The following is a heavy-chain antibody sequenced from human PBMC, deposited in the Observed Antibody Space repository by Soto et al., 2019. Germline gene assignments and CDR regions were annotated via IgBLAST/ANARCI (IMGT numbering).Heavy chain of an antibody. Sequence: SETLSLTCTVSGGSISPYYWSWIRQSPGMGLEMIGYVYYTGSTIYNPSLKSRLTISVDTSNNQFSLKLTSVTAADTAVYYCARTHYDFWRGYYEQPFDYWGQGTLVTVSS. CDR3: ARTHYDFWRGYYEQPFDY. CDR2: VYYTGST. V-gene: IGHV4-59*01. CDR1: GGSISPYY. D-gene: IGHD3-3*01. J-gene: IGHJ4*02.